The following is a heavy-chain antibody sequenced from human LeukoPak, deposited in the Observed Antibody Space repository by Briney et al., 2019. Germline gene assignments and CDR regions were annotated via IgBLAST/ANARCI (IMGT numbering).Heavy chain of an antibody. CDR3: ARGVYIAAAQYGY. Sequence: SETLSLTCTVSGGSISSHYWSWIRQTPGQGLEWVGYNSGTTNYNPSLKSRVTISVDTSKNQFSLKLSSVTAADTAVYYCARGVYIAAAQYGYWGQGTLVTVSS. D-gene: IGHD6-13*01. CDR2: NSGTT. J-gene: IGHJ4*02. V-gene: IGHV4-59*11. CDR1: GGSISSHY.